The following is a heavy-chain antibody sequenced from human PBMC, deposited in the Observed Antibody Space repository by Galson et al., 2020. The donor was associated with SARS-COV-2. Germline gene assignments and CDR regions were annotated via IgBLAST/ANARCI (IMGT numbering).Heavy chain of an antibody. CDR1: GGSITSDGSY. D-gene: IGHD6-6*01. CDR2: FHYDGST. CDR3: ARYTTSSVAFDY. V-gene: IGHV4-61*08. J-gene: IGHJ4*02. Sequence: SETLSLTCTVSGGSITSDGSYWSWIRQHPGKGLEWIGFFHYDGSTNYNPSLKSRVTISVDTSKNQFSLKLTSVTAADTAVYYCARYTTSSVAFDYWGQGTLVTVSS.